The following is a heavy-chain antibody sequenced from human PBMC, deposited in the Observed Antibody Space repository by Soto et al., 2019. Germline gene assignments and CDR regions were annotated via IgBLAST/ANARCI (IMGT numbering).Heavy chain of an antibody. CDR2: NSYSGST. V-gene: IGHV4-59*08. CDR3: ARHGGSYSFDY. D-gene: IGHD1-26*01. Sequence: SEILSLTCTVTGGSTSSYYWSWLRQPPGKGLEWIGYNSYSGSTDYNPSLKSRVTISVDTSKNQFSLKLSSATAADTAVYYCARHGGSYSFDYWGQGTLVTVSS. CDR1: GGSTSSYY. J-gene: IGHJ4*02.